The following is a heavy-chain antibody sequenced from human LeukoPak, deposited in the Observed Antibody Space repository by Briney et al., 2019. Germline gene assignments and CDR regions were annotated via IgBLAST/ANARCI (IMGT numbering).Heavy chain of an antibody. CDR3: ARATAAICCGSYYRY. CDR2: INHRGST. V-gene: IGHV4-34*01. Sequence: SETLSLTCAVYGGSFRGYYWSWIRQPPGKGLEWIGEINHRGSTNYNPSLKSRVTISLDTSKNQFSLKLSSVPAITAPVFYCARATAAICCGSYYRYWGQGTLVTVSS. D-gene: IGHD1-26*01. CDR1: GGSFRGYY. J-gene: IGHJ4*02.